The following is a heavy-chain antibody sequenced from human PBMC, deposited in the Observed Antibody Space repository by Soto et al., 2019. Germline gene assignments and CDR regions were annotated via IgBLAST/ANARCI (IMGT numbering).Heavy chain of an antibody. J-gene: IGHJ4*02. D-gene: IGHD2-15*01. CDR3: AKGGPDGFCSGGRCYFDY. CDR2: ISWNSNII. V-gene: IGHV3-9*01. CDR1: GFTFDDYA. Sequence: EVQLVESGGGLVQPGRSLRLSCAASGFTFDDYAMHWVRRVPGKGLEWVSSISWNSNIIGYADSVKGRFTISRDNAKNSLYLQMNSLRPEDTALYYCAKGGPDGFCSGGRCYFDYGRQGTLVTVSS.